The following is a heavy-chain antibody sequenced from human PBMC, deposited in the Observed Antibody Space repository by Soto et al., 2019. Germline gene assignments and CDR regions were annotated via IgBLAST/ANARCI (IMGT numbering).Heavy chain of an antibody. J-gene: IGHJ4*02. Sequence: PGESLKISCKGSGYSFTSYWIGWVRQMPGKGLEWMGIIYPGDSDTRYSPSFQGQVTISRDNAKNSLYLQMNSLRDEDTAVYYCASLDTPLNIAVAGNDYWGQGTLVTVSS. CDR3: ASLDTPLNIAVAGNDY. CDR2: IYPGDSDT. V-gene: IGHV5-51*01. CDR1: GYSFTSYW. D-gene: IGHD6-19*01.